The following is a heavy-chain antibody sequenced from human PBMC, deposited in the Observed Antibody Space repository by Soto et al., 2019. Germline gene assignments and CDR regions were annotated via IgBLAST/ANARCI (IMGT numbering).Heavy chain of an antibody. D-gene: IGHD3-9*01. V-gene: IGHV1-8*01. CDR2: MNPNNGNT. CDR1: GYTFTSYD. CDR3: ARDLMYDILTGYRYYFDY. J-gene: IGHJ4*02. Sequence: ASVKVSCKASGYTFTSYDINWVRQATGQGLEWMGWMNPNNGNTGYAQKFQGRVTMTRNTSISTAYMELRSLRSDDTAVYYCARDLMYDILTGYRYYFDYWGQGTLVTVSS.